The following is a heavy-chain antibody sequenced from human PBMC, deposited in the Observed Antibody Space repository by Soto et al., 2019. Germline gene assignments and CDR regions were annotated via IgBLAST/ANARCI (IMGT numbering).Heavy chain of an antibody. Sequence: SETLSLTCTVSGGSISSSSYYWSWIRQPPGKGLEWIGNIDHSGGSYYNPSLKSRVTLSVDTSKNHFSLQLSSVTAADTAVYYCASYDFFNGPYFDYWGQGTLVTVSS. CDR3: ASYDFFNGPYFDY. J-gene: IGHJ4*02. V-gene: IGHV4-39*02. D-gene: IGHD3-3*01. CDR2: IDHSGGS. CDR1: GGSISSSSYY.